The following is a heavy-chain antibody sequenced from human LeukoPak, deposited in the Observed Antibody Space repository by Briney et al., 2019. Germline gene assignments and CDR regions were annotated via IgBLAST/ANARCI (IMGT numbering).Heavy chain of an antibody. J-gene: IGHJ4*02. V-gene: IGHV4-31*03. Sequence: SETLSLTRTVSGGSISSGGYYWSWIRQHPGKGLEWIGYIYYSGSTYYNPSLKSRVTISVDTSKNQFSLKLSSVTAADTAVYYCARSSDGGNTPFDYWGQGTLVTVSS. CDR2: IYYSGST. D-gene: IGHD4-23*01. CDR1: GGSISSGGYY. CDR3: ARSSDGGNTPFDY.